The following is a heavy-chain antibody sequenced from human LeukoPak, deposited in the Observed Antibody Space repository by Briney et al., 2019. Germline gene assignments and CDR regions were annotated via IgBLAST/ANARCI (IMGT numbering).Heavy chain of an antibody. CDR1: GGSISSYY. CDR2: IYTSGST. J-gene: IGHJ4*02. D-gene: IGHD6-19*01. Sequence: SETLSLTCTVSGGSISSYYWSWIRQPAGKGLEWIGRIYTSGSTNYNPSLKSRVTISVDSSKNQFSLKVTSVTAADTAVYYCARHVSHSPYSSGWFRKYYFDFWGQGALVTVSS. V-gene: IGHV4-4*07. CDR3: ARHVSHSPYSSGWFRKYYFDF.